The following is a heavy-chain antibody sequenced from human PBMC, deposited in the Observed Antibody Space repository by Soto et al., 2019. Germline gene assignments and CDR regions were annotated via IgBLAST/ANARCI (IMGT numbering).Heavy chain of an antibody. V-gene: IGHV3-23*01. Sequence: EVQLLESGGGLVQPGGSLRLSCAAFGFTFSSYAMTWVRQAPGKGLEWVATNSDNGGSTHYADSVKGRFTISRDNSKNTLYLQMNSLRAEDTATYFCAKGRTGGIDQVDHWGQGTLVTVSS. CDR3: AKGRTGGIDQVDH. D-gene: IGHD1-1*01. CDR1: GFTFSSYA. J-gene: IGHJ4*02. CDR2: NSDNGGST.